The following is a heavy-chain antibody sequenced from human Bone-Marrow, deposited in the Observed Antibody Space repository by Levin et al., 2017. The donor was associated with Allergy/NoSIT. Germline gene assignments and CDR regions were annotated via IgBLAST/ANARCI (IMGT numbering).Heavy chain of an antibody. CDR2: ISYDGSNK. V-gene: IGHV3-30*18. J-gene: IGHJ4*02. CDR1: GFTFSSYG. CDR3: AKVRDYYGSGSYEAAFDY. Sequence: GGSLRLSCAASGFTFSSYGMHWVRQAPGKGLEWVAVISYDGSNKYYADSVKGRFTISRDNSKNTLYLQMNSLRAEDTAVYYCAKVRDYYGSGSYEAAFDYWGQGTLVTVSS. D-gene: IGHD3-10*01.